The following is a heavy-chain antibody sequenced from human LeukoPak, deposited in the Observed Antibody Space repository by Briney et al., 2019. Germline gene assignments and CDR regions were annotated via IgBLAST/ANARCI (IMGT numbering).Heavy chain of an antibody. V-gene: IGHV3-21*04. D-gene: IGHD1-26*01. J-gene: IGHJ4*02. Sequence: PGGSLRLSCAASGFTFSSYSMNWVRRAPGKGLEWVSSISSSSSYIYYADSVKGRFTISRDNAKNSLYLQMNTLRAEDTAVYYCARVSELLQDYWGQGTLVTVSS. CDR2: ISSSSSYI. CDR3: ARVSELLQDY. CDR1: GFTFSSYS.